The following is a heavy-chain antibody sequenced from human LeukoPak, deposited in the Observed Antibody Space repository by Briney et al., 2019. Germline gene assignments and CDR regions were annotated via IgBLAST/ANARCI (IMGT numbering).Heavy chain of an antibody. V-gene: IGHV3-43*01. Sequence: GGSLRLSCAASGFTFDDYTMHWVRQAPGKGLEWVSLISWDGGSTYYADSVKGRFTISRDNSRNSLYLQMNSLRAEDTALYYCARVFSSGWNYYFDYWGQGTLVTVSS. CDR3: ARVFSSGWNYYFDY. D-gene: IGHD6-19*01. CDR2: ISWDGGST. J-gene: IGHJ4*02. CDR1: GFTFDDYT.